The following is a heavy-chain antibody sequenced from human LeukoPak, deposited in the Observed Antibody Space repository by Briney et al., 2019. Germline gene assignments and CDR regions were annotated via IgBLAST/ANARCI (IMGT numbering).Heavy chain of an antibody. CDR3: ARAFPLRAPLLRAFDI. J-gene: IGHJ3*02. CDR2: IYNSGGT. V-gene: IGHV4-31*03. D-gene: IGHD3-10*01. CDR1: GGSINSGGDS. Sequence: SETLSLTCTVSGGSINSGGDSWTWIRQHPGKGPEWIAYIYNSGGTYSNQSLNSRVTMLVDTSNTQFSLKLSSVTAADTAVYYCARAFPLRAPLLRAFDIWGQGTMVTVSS.